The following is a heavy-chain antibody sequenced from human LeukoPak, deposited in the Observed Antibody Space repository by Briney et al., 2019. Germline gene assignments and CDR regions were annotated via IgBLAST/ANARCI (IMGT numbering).Heavy chain of an antibody. V-gene: IGHV1-69*10. Sequence: SVKVSCKASGGSFSSYGISWVRQAPGQGLEWMGGVLPIFRITNYAQKFQGRVTITADKSTSTAYMELSSLISEDTAMYYCARASRGDGYNSYWGQGTLVTVSS. CDR2: VLPIFRIT. J-gene: IGHJ4*02. CDR1: GGSFSSYG. CDR3: ARASRGDGYNSY. D-gene: IGHD5-24*01.